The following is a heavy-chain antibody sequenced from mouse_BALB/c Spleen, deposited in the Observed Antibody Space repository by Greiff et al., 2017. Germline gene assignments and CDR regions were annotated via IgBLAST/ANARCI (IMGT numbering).Heavy chain of an antibody. CDR3: ARGGLMNKGAMDY. D-gene: IGHD2-3*01. CDR1: GFTFSSFG. CDR2: ISSGSSTI. V-gene: IGHV5-17*02. Sequence: EVKLQESGGGLVQPGGSRKLSCAASGFTFSSFGMHWVRQAPEKGLEWVAYISSGSSTIYYADKVKGRFTISRDNPKNTLFLQMTSLRSEDAAMYSCARGGLMNKGAMDYWGQGTSVTVSS. J-gene: IGHJ4*01.